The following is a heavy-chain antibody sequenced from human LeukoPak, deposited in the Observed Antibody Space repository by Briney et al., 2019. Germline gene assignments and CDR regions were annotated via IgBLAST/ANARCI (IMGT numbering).Heavy chain of an antibody. V-gene: IGHV3-30*18. CDR1: GFTVSSNY. J-gene: IGHJ6*02. Sequence: GGSLRLSCAASGFTVSSNYMSWVRQAPGKGLEWVAVISYDGSNKYYADSVKGRFTISRDNSKNTLYLQMNSLRAEDTAVYYCAKLPPLYCSSTSCGMDVWGQGTTVTVSS. CDR2: ISYDGSNK. CDR3: AKLPPLYCSSTSCGMDV. D-gene: IGHD2-2*01.